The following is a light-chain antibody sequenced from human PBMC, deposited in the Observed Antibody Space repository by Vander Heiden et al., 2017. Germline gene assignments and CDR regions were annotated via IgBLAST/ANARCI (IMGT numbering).Light chain of an antibody. V-gene: IGLV2-14*03. CDR2: DVS. CDR3: SSYTSSSIPWV. CDR1: SSDVGGYNF. J-gene: IGLJ3*02. Sequence: QSALTQPASASGSPGQSITISCTGTSSDVGGYNFVSWYQQHPAKAPKLMIYDVSNRPLGVSNRFSGSKSGNTASLTISGLQAEDEADYYCSSYTSSSIPWVFGGGTKLTVL.